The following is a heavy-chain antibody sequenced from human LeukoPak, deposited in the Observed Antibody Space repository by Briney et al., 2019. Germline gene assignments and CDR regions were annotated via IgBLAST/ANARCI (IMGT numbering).Heavy chain of an antibody. CDR1: GFTFSSCG. V-gene: IGHV3-30*18. Sequence: PGRSLRLSCAASGFTFSSCGFHWVRQAPGKGVEWVALISHDGSNKYYADSVKGRFTISRDNSKNTLYLQMISLRAEDTAVYYCAKGIKGVTTWTNAFDIWGQGTMVTVSS. CDR2: ISHDGSNK. D-gene: IGHD4-17*01. J-gene: IGHJ3*02. CDR3: AKGIKGVTTWTNAFDI.